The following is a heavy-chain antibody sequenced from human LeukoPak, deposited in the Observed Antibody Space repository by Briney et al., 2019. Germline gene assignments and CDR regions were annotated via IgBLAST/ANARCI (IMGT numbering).Heavy chain of an antibody. D-gene: IGHD2-2*01. J-gene: IGHJ4*02. CDR1: GFTFSSYS. CDR3: ARDYSKYVPSFGY. Sequence: GGSLRLSCAASGFTFSSYSMNWVRQAPGKGLEWISYIRNSGSIIYYADSVKGRFTISRDNGKNSLYLQMNSLRAEDTAMYYCARDYSKYVPSFGYWGQGTLVTVSS. CDR2: IRNSGSII. V-gene: IGHV3-48*01.